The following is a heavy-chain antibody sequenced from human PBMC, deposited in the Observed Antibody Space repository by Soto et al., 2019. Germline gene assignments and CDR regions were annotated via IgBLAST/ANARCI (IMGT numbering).Heavy chain of an antibody. V-gene: IGHV1-69*13. CDR2: IIPILGTA. J-gene: IGHJ6*02. D-gene: IGHD1-26*01. CDR1: GGTFSSYA. CDR3: AVGARNYYYYGMDV. Sequence: ASVKVSCKASGGTFSSYAISWVRQAPGQGLEWMGGIIPILGTANYAQKFQGRVTITADESTSTAYMELSSLRSEDTAVYYCAVGARNYYYYGMDVWGQGPTVTVSS.